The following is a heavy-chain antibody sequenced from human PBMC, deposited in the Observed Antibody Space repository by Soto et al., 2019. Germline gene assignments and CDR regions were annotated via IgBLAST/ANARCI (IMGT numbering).Heavy chain of an antibody. V-gene: IGHV3-53*01. CDR1: GLTLSGKKY. Sequence: DVQLVESGGGLIQPGESLRLSCAAFGLTLSGKKYVAWVRQAPGQGLEWVSALYDVDGSFYADSVTGRFTTSSDSSKTTVYLQMNDLRPDDTAVYYCATWHEREHAFDVWGQGTTVTISS. J-gene: IGHJ3*01. D-gene: IGHD1-1*01. CDR3: ATWHEREHAFDV. CDR2: LYDVDGS.